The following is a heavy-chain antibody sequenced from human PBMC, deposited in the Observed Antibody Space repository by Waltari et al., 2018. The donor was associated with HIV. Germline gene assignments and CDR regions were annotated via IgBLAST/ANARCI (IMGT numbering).Heavy chain of an antibody. CDR1: GFSVSSNY. J-gene: IGHJ4*02. D-gene: IGHD2-21*02. CDR2: IYSGGST. CDR3: ARGFGCGGDCYYFDY. Sequence: EVQLVESGGGLIQPGGSLRLSCAASGFSVSSNYMSWVRQAPGKGLWWVSVIYSGGSTYYADSVKGRFTISRDNSKNTLYLQMNSLRAEDTAVYYCARGFGCGGDCYYFDYWGQGTLVTVSS. V-gene: IGHV3-53*01.